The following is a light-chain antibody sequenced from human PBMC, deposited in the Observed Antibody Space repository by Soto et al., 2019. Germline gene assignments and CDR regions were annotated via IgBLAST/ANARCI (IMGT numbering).Light chain of an antibody. CDR3: QQYNTFLT. CDR1: QGISSY. Sequence: DIQMTQSPSFLSASVGDRVTITCRASQGISSYLAWYQQKPGKAPKLLIYEASSLQSGVPSRFSGSGSGTEFTLTITSLQPDDFATYYCQQYNTFLTFGGGTKVDIK. V-gene: IGKV1-9*01. J-gene: IGKJ4*01. CDR2: EAS.